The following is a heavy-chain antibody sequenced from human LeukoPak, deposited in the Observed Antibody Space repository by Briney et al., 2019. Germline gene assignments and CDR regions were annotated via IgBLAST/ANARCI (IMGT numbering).Heavy chain of an antibody. CDR1: GYSFTSYH. CDR2: IAAYNGIP. Sequence: PSVKVSCKASGYSFTSYHIAWVRPAPGRGLEWMGWIAAYNGIPNYAENLQGRVTFTIDTSTSTAYMELRSLRSDDTAVYYCARDHSGFHFDYWGQGTLVTVSS. J-gene: IGHJ4*02. CDR3: ARDHSGFHFDY. V-gene: IGHV1-18*01. D-gene: IGHD3-10*01.